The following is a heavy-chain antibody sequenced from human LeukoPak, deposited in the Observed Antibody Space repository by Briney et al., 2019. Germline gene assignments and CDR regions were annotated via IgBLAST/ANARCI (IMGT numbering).Heavy chain of an antibody. CDR3: ASISTVPYVRPWACDI. V-gene: IGHV7-4-1*02. D-gene: IGHD3-10*02. J-gene: IGHJ3*02. CDR1: GYTCTSYA. Sequence: ASVKVSCKASGYTCTSYAMNWVRQAPGHGLEWMGWINTNTGDRTYAQGFPGRFVLSLDPSVSEAYLQISSLQAHDAAVDYGASISTVPYVRPWACDIWGQGTRVPVSS. CDR2: INTNTGDR.